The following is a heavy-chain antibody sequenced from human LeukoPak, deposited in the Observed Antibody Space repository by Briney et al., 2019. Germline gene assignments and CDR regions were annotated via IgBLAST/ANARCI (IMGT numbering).Heavy chain of an antibody. D-gene: IGHD5-24*01. Sequence: SETLSLTCTVSGGSISSYYWSWTRQPPGKGLEWIGYIYYSGSTNYNPSLKSRVTISVDTSKNQFSLKLSSVTAADTAVYYCARDGEMAAFDYWGQGTLVTVSS. V-gene: IGHV4-59*01. J-gene: IGHJ4*02. CDR1: GGSISSYY. CDR2: IYYSGST. CDR3: ARDGEMAAFDY.